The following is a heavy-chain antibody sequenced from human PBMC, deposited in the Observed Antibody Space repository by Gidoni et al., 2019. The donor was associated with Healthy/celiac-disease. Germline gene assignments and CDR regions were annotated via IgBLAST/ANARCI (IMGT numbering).Heavy chain of an antibody. Sequence: EVQLVESGGGLVKPGGSLRLSCAASGFTFSNAWMSWVRQAPGKGLEWVGRIKSKTDGGTTDYAAPVKGRFTISRDDSKNTLYLQMNSLKTEDTAVYYCTTGSPFRSGWYSHFDYWGQGTLVTVSS. J-gene: IGHJ4*02. D-gene: IGHD6-19*01. CDR1: GFTFSNAW. V-gene: IGHV3-15*01. CDR2: IKSKTDGGTT. CDR3: TTGSPFRSGWYSHFDY.